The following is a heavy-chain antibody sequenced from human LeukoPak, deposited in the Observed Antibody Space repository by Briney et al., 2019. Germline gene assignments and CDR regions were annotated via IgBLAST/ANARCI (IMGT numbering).Heavy chain of an antibody. Sequence: GGSLRLSCAASGFTFSNYGMSWVRQAPGKGLEWVSTISDSGGNTYYADSVKGRFTISRDNSKNTLYLQMNSLRAEDTAVYYCAKDSSSYVGYFDYWGQGTLVTVSS. CDR3: AKDSSSYVGYFDY. D-gene: IGHD6-13*01. CDR2: ISDSGGNT. CDR1: GFTFSNYG. J-gene: IGHJ4*02. V-gene: IGHV3-23*01.